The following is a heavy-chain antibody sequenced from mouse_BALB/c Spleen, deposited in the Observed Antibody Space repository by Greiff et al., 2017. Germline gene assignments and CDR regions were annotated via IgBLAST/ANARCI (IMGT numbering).Heavy chain of an antibody. V-gene: IGHV5-17*02. CDR1: GFTFSSFG. CDR2: ISSGSSTI. Sequence: EVQRVESGGGLVQPGGSRKLSCAASGFTFSSFGMHWVRQAPEKGLEWVAYISSGSSTIYYADTVKGRFTISRDNSKNTLFLQMTSLRSEDTAMYYCARSAFFWDAMDYWGQGTSVTFSS. J-gene: IGHJ4*01. CDR3: ARSAFFWDAMDY.